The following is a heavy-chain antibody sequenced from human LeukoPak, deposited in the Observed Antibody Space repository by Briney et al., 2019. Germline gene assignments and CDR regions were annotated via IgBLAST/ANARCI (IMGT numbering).Heavy chain of an antibody. CDR3: ARKSRLELIYYYYGMDV. CDR1: GGSISSYY. V-gene: IGHV4-59*12. J-gene: IGHJ6*02. CDR2: IYYSGST. D-gene: IGHD3-16*01. Sequence: PSETLSLTCTVSGGSISSYYWSWIRQPPGKGLEWIGYIYYSGSTNYNPSLKSRVTISVDTSKNQFSLKLSSVTAADTAVYYCARKSRLELIYYYYGMDVWGQGTTVTVSS.